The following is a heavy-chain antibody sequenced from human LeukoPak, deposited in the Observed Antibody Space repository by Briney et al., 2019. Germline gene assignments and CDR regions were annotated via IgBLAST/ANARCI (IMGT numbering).Heavy chain of an antibody. D-gene: IGHD3-22*01. V-gene: IGHV3-11*05. J-gene: IGHJ4*02. CDR3: ARDFIHRSGEANY. Sequence: KAGGSLRLSCAASGFTFSDYYMSWLRQAPGKGLEWISYISSSSSSTNYADSVKGRFTISRDNPKNSLYLLMNSLRAEDTAMYYCARDFIHRSGEANYWGQGTLVTVSS. CDR2: ISSSSSST. CDR1: GFTFSDYY.